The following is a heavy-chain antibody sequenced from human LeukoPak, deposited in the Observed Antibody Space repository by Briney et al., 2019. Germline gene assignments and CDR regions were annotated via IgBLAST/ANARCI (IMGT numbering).Heavy chain of an antibody. V-gene: IGHV3-15*01. CDR1: GFTSSDAW. D-gene: IGHD3-16*01. Sequence: GGSLRLSCAASGFTSSDAWMSWVRQAPERGLEWLGHIKSRSDGGTTDYGAPVKGRCTISRDDSKNTLYLQMNSLKIEDTAIYYCTTGGHYFGSWGQETLVTVSS. J-gene: IGHJ4*02. CDR3: TTGGHYFGS. CDR2: IKSRSDGGTT.